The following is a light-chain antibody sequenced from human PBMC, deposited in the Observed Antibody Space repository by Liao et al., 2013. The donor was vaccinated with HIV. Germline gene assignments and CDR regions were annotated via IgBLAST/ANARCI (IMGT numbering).Light chain of an antibody. CDR2: QDT. CDR1: KLGDKY. CDR3: QAWDSSTVI. Sequence: SYELTQAPSVSVSPGQTASITCSGDKLGDKYVCWYQQKPGLSPVLVIYQDTRRPSGIPERFSGSNSGNTATLTISGTQAMDEADYYCQAWDSSTVIFGGGTKLTVL. J-gene: IGLJ2*01. V-gene: IGLV3-1*01.